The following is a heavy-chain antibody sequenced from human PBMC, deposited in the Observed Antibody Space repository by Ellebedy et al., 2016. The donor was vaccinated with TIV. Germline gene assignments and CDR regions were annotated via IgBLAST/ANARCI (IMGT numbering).Heavy chain of an antibody. CDR3: ARLVLGGPFANYYGSGSFDY. J-gene: IGHJ4*02. D-gene: IGHD3-10*01. Sequence: GGSLRLXXAAPGTTFSNYAMTWARQAPGKGLEWVSSIFGSGFSTSYGDSVKGRFTMSRDNSKNTLYLQMNSLRAEDTAVYYCARLVLGGPFANYYGSGSFDYWGQGTLVTVSS. CDR2: IFGSGFST. V-gene: IGHV3-23*01. CDR1: GTTFSNYA.